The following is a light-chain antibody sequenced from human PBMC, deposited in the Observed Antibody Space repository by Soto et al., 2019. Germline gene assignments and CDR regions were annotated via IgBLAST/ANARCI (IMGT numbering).Light chain of an antibody. CDR1: QGIRHD. CDR2: AAS. J-gene: IGKJ1*01. V-gene: IGKV1-17*01. CDR3: LQHKNYPWT. Sequence: DIQMTQSPASLSASVGDRVTITCRASQGIRHDVGWCQQKPGKEPKRRIYAASSLQSGVPYRGSGRGAWTEVTLTISSLQNEDFATYYCLQHKNYPWTFGQGTQVDIK.